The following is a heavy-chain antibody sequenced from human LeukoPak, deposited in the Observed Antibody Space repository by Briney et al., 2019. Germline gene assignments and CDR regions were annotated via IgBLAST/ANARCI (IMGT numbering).Heavy chain of an antibody. V-gene: IGHV4-59*11. D-gene: IGHD3-16*01. Sequence: SETLSLTCTVSGGSISSHYWSWIRQPPGKGLEWIGYIYYSGSTNYNPSLKSRVTISVDTSKNQFSLKQSSVTAADTAVYYCASGDYYYYYMDVWGKGTTVTVSS. CDR3: ASGDYYYYYMDV. J-gene: IGHJ6*03. CDR2: IYYSGST. CDR1: GGSISSHY.